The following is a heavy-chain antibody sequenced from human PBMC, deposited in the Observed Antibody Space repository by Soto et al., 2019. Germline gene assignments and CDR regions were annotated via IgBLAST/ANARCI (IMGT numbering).Heavy chain of an antibody. CDR3: AKLLRPGLSFFDF. D-gene: IGHD2-15*01. Sequence: EVQLLESGGGLVQPGGSLRLSCAASGLTFSDYAMSWVRQAPGKGLDWVSAISSTGAHTFYADSVKGRFTISRDNSKNTLYLQVNSLRAEDTAVYYCAKLLRPGLSFFDFWGQGTLVSVSS. CDR2: ISSTGAHT. CDR1: GLTFSDYA. V-gene: IGHV3-23*01. J-gene: IGHJ4*02.